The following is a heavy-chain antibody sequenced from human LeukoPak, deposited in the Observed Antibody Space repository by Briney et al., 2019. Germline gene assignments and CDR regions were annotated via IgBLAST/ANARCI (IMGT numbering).Heavy chain of an antibody. J-gene: IGHJ5*02. CDR2: ISSSSSYI. D-gene: IGHD2-8*01. Sequence: GESLRLSCAASGFTFSSYSMNWVRQAPGKGLEWVSSISSSSSYIYYADSVKGRFTISRDNAKNSLYLQMNSLRAEDTAVYYCARDNGNWFDPWGQGTLVTVSS. V-gene: IGHV3-21*01. CDR3: ARDNGNWFDP. CDR1: GFTFSSYS.